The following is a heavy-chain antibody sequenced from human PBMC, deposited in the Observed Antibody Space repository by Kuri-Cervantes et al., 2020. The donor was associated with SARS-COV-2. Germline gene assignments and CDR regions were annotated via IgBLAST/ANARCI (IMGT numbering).Heavy chain of an antibody. CDR2: INPSGGST. J-gene: IGHJ3*02. CDR1: GYTFTSYG. D-gene: IGHD3-3*01. CDR3: ARDQDFWSGINDAFDI. V-gene: IGHV1-46*01. Sequence: ASVKVSCKASGYTFTSYGISWVRQAPGQGLEWMGIINPSGGSTSYAQKFQGRVTMTRDTSTSTVYMELSSLRSEDTAVYYCARDQDFWSGINDAFDIWGQGTMVTVSS.